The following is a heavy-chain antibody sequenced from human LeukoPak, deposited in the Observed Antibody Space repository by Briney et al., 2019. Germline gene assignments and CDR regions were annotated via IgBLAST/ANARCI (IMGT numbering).Heavy chain of an antibody. D-gene: IGHD5-18*01. CDR3: ARGRRGRRGYSYGEKTFDY. Sequence: ASVKVSCKASGYIFTSYDINWVRQATGHGLEWMGWMNPNSGNTGYAQTFQGRVTMTRNTSISTAYMELSSLTSEDTAVYYCARGRRGRRGYSYGEKTFDYWGQGTLVTVSS. CDR1: GYIFTSYD. J-gene: IGHJ4*02. V-gene: IGHV1-8*01. CDR2: MNPNSGNT.